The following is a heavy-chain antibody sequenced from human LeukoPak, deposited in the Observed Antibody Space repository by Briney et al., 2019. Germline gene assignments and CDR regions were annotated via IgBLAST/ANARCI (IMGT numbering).Heavy chain of an antibody. CDR1: GYTFTSYY. D-gene: IGHD4-17*01. J-gene: IGHJ4*02. CDR3: ARVNYGDYLPSFDY. V-gene: IGHV1-46*01. Sequence: ASVKVSCKASGYTFTSYYMHWVRQAPGQGLEWMGLINPSGGTTNCAQKFQGRVTMTRDMSTTTVYMHLSSLRSEDTAVYYCARVNYGDYLPSFDYWGQGTLVTVSS. CDR2: INPSGGTT.